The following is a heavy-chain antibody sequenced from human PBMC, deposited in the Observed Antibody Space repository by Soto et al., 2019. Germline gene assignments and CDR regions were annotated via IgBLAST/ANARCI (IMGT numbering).Heavy chain of an antibody. Sequence: GGSLRLSCSASGLSFGIYTISWFRQSPGKGLEWVGFIRGEAYGGTTEYAASVKGRFTISRDDSKGIAYLQMNSLKTEDTAVYYCCSPKPSYATSLYYFDNWGQGTLVTVSS. V-gene: IGHV3-49*03. CDR1: GLSFGIYT. CDR3: CSPKPSYATSLYYFDN. CDR2: IRGEAYGGTT. D-gene: IGHD2-2*01. J-gene: IGHJ4*02.